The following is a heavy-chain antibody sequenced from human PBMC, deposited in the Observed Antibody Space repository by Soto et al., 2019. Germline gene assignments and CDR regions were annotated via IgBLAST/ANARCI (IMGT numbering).Heavy chain of an antibody. CDR2: INPNSGGT. D-gene: IGHD6-13*01. CDR1: GYTFTGYY. J-gene: IGHJ6*02. Sequence: VKVSCKDSGYTFTGYYMHWVRQAPGQGLEWMGWINPNSGGTNYAQKFQGWVTMTRDTSISTAYMELSRLRSDDTAVYYCARSVAAAAYYYYGMDVWGQGTTVTVSS. CDR3: ARSVAAAAYYYYGMDV. V-gene: IGHV1-2*04.